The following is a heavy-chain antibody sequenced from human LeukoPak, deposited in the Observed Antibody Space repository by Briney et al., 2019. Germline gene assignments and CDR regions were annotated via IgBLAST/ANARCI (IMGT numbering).Heavy chain of an antibody. J-gene: IGHJ4*02. CDR3: ARYYYDSSGYYPGRHFDY. CDR2: IYYSGST. CDR1: GGSISSNNYY. D-gene: IGHD3-22*01. Sequence: SETLSLTCTVSGGSISSNNYYWGWIRQPPGKGLEWIGSIYYSGSTYYNPSLKSRVTISVDTSKNQFSLKLSSVTAADTAVYYCARYYYDSSGYYPGRHFDYWGQGTLVTVSS. V-gene: IGHV4-39*01.